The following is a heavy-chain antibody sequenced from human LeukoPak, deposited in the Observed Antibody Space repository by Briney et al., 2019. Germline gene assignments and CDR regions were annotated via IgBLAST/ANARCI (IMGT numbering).Heavy chain of an antibody. D-gene: IGHD2-2*01. Sequence: GGSLRLTCAASGFTFSEFEMNWVRQAPGKGLEWVSDISSGGTTIFYADSVKGRFTISRDNAKNSLYLQMNSLRDEDTAIYYCTRGLVVWGQGALVTVSS. CDR1: GFTFSEFE. CDR3: TRGLVV. V-gene: IGHV3-48*03. J-gene: IGHJ4*02. CDR2: ISSGGTTI.